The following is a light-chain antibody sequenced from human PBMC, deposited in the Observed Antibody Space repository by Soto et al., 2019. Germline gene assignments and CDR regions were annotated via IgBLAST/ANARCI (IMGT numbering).Light chain of an antibody. V-gene: IGKV1-5*03. CDR2: KAI. J-gene: IGKJ5*01. Sequence: DIQMTQSPSTLSASVGDRVTITCRASQSITTWLAWYQQKPGKAPKLLIYKAINLQSGVPSRFSGSGSGTEFTLTISSLQPEDFAVYYCQQYGSSPPSSSFGQGTRLEIK. CDR3: QQYGSSPPSSS. CDR1: QSITTW.